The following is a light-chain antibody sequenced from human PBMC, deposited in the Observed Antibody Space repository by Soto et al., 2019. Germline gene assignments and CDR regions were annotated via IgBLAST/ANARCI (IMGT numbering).Light chain of an antibody. CDR1: KSISSY. CDR2: AAS. CDR3: QHYNSYSEA. Sequence: DIQMTQSPSSVSASLGDVVSMXXRESKSISSYLNWYQQKPGKAPKIXIYAASTLQSGVPSRFSGSGAGPEFTLTISSLQPDDFATYYCQHYNSYSEAFGQGTKVDIK. V-gene: IGKV1-39*01. J-gene: IGKJ1*01.